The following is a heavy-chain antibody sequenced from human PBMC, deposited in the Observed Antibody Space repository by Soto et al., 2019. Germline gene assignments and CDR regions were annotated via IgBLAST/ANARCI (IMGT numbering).Heavy chain of an antibody. D-gene: IGHD7-27*01. CDR2: ISGSGGST. CDR1: GFTFSSYA. CDR3: AKDRTGPLANDAFDI. J-gene: IGHJ3*02. Sequence: GGSLRLSCAASGFTFSSYAMSWVRQAPGKGLEWVSAISGSGGSTYYADSVKGRFTISRDNSKNTLYLQMDRLRAEDTAVYSCAKDRTGPLANDAFDIWGQGTMVTVSS. V-gene: IGHV3-23*01.